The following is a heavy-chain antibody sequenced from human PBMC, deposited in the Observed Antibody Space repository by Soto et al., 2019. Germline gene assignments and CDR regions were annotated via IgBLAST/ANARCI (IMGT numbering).Heavy chain of an antibody. CDR2: IYHSEST. J-gene: IGHJ4*02. V-gene: IGHV4-31*03. D-gene: IGHD2-15*01. CDR1: GSSISSGTYY. Sequence: QVQLQESGPGLVKPSQTLSLTCTVSGSSISSGTYYWSRIRQHPGKRLEWIGYIYHSESTYYDPSLKSRAPISPDTSKNEFSLKLSSVTAADTAVYYCARDYMAVVDWGQGTLVTGSS. CDR3: ARDYMAVVD.